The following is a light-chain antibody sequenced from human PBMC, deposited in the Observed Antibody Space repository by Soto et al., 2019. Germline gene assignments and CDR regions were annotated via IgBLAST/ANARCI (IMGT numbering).Light chain of an antibody. CDR3: LLSYSDAPV. CDR1: TGAVTSGHY. CDR2: VTS. Sequence: QAVVTQESSLTVSPGGTVTLTCGSSTGAVTSGHYPYWFQQKPGQAPRTLIYVTSNKHSWTPARFSGSLLGGKAALTLSGAQPEDEAEYYCLLSYSDAPVFGGGTKLTVL. J-gene: IGLJ3*02. V-gene: IGLV7-46*01.